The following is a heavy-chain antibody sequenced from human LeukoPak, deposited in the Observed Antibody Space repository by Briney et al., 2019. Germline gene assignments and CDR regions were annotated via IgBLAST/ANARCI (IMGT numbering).Heavy chain of an antibody. D-gene: IGHD3-9*01. V-gene: IGHV4-59*01. CDR2: IYYSGST. Sequence: SETLSLTCAVYGGSFSGYYWSWIRQPPGKGLEWIGYIYYSGSTNYNPSLKSRVTISVDTSKNQFSLKLSSVTAADTAVYYCARLITSDILTGYFDYWGQGTLVTVSS. CDR1: GGSFSGYY. CDR3: ARLITSDILTGYFDY. J-gene: IGHJ4*02.